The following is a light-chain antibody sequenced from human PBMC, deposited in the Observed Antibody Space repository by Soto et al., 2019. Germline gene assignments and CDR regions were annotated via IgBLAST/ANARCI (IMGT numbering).Light chain of an antibody. Sequence: DIQMTQSPSSLSASVGDRVTITCRASQSISSYLNWYQQKPGKAPTLLIYAASSLQSGVPSRFSGSGSGTDFTLTISSLQPEDFATYYCQQSFCSPWTFGQGAKVEIK. J-gene: IGKJ1*01. CDR3: QQSFCSPWT. CDR1: QSISSY. V-gene: IGKV1-39*01. CDR2: AAS.